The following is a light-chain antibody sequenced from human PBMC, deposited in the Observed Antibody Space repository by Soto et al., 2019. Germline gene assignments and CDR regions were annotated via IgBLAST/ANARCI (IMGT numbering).Light chain of an antibody. CDR2: DKN. CDR3: GAWDHRLNVGV. CDR1: SSNIGSNY. Sequence: QSVLTQPPSVSAAPGQSVIISCSGSSSNIGSNYVSWYQQLPGTAPKLLIYDKNERPSGIPDRFSASKSGTSATLGITGLQTGDEADYYCGAWDHRLNVGVFGGGTKVTVL. J-gene: IGLJ3*02. V-gene: IGLV1-51*01.